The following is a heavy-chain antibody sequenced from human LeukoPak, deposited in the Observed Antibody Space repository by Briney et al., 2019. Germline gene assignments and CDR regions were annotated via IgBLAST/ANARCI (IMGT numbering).Heavy chain of an antibody. CDR3: AGERTYGDHFDY. V-gene: IGHV4-34*01. D-gene: IGHD4-17*01. CDR1: GGSLSGYY. Sequence: SETLSLTCAVYGGSLSGYYWTWISQPPGKGLEWIGEINHSGSTNYNPSPKSRVTISVDTSKNQFSLKLSSVTVADTAVYYCAGERTYGDHFDYWGQGTLVTVSS. J-gene: IGHJ4*02. CDR2: INHSGST.